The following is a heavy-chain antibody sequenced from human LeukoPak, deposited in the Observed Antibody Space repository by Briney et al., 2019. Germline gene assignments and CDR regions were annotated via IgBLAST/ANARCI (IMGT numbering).Heavy chain of an antibody. CDR2: ISAYNGNT. J-gene: IGHJ6*02. CDR1: GYTFASYG. Sequence: ASVKVSCKASGYTFASYGISWVRQAPGQGLEWMGWISAYNGNTNYAQKLQGRVTMTTDTSTGTAYMELRSLRSDDTAVYYCARDGSFRCSSTSCYSGYYYYGTDVWGQGTTVTVSS. D-gene: IGHD2-2*01. V-gene: IGHV1-18*01. CDR3: ARDGSFRCSSTSCYSGYYYYGTDV.